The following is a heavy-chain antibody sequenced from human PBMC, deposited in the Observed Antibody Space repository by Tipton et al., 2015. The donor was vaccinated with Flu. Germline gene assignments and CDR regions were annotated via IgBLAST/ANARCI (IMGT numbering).Heavy chain of an antibody. D-gene: IGHD2-15*01. V-gene: IGHV4-34*01. CDR2: INHSGTT. Sequence: TLSLTCAVYGGSFSAYYWSWIRQPPGKGLEWVGEINHSGTTNYNPSLTSRVTISADTSKKQFSLRLTSVTAADTAVYYCARACGSGGNRWFDPWGQVALVTVSS. CDR3: ARACGSGGNRWFDP. CDR1: GGSFSAYY. J-gene: IGHJ5*02.